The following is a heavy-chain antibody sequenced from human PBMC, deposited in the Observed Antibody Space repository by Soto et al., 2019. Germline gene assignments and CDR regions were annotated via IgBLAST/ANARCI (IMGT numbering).Heavy chain of an antibody. CDR3: QRAILRVLIFDS. Sequence: GGSLRLSCSASGFSFSDSAMHWVRQAPGKRLEYVSAISTNGRSTYYADSVKGRFTISRDNSKNTVHLQMSSLRAEDTAGYYCQRAILRVLIFDSRGHGT. J-gene: IGHJ4*01. CDR2: ISTNGRST. CDR1: GFSFSDSA. D-gene: IGHD3-3*02. V-gene: IGHV3-64D*06.